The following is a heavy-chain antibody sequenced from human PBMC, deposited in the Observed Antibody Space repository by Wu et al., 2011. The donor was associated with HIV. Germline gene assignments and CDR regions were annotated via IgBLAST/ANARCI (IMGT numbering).Heavy chain of an antibody. D-gene: IGHD3-10*01. CDR1: GGTFSSYA. V-gene: IGHV1-69*14. CDR3: ARDRTDYGSSYTEYFQH. J-gene: IGHJ1*01. CDR2: IIPILGTT. Sequence: QVYLVQSGAEVKRPGSSVKVSCKASGGTFSSYAIHWVRQAPGQGLEWMGGIIPILGTTNYAQHFRGRVTISADKSTGTAYLELSSLRSEDTAIYFCARDRTDYGSSYTEYFQHWGQGTLVTVSS.